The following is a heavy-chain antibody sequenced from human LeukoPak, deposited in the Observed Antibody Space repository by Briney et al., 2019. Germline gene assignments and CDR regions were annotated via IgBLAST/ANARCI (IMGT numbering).Heavy chain of an antibody. J-gene: IGHJ4*02. Sequence: GRSLRLSCTASGFTFSSYSMNWVRQAPGKGLEWVSFIKNSGSSVYYADSVKGRFTISRYDAKNSLYLQMNSLRAEDTAVYYCARDLGTAARPVFDYWGQGTLVTVSS. V-gene: IGHV3-48*01. D-gene: IGHD6-6*01. CDR1: GFTFSSYS. CDR2: IKNSGSSV. CDR3: ARDLGTAARPVFDY.